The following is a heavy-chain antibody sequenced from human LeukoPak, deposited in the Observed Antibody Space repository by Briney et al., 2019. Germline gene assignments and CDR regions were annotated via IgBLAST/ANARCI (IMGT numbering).Heavy chain of an antibody. V-gene: IGHV1-2*02. Sequence: ASVKVSCKASGYTFTGYYMHWVRQAPGQGPECMGWINPNSGDTYYAQKFQGRVTMTRDTSISTAYMELSSLRSDDTAMYYCARTSSTTVVTSHWGQGTLVTASS. J-gene: IGHJ4*02. CDR1: GYTFTGYY. CDR2: INPNSGDT. CDR3: ARTSSTTVVTSH. D-gene: IGHD4-23*01.